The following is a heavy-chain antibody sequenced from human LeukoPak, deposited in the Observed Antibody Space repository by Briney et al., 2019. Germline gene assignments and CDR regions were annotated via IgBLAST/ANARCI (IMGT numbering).Heavy chain of an antibody. CDR3: VRAMPGFDFSTGSAYMDV. CDR1: GFTFSSYD. J-gene: IGHJ6*03. Sequence: GGSLRLSCGASGFTFSSYDMHWVRRAPGKGLEWVAGIRYDGRHTYHADSVKGRFTISRDTSKNTLDLQMNSLKAEDTSTYYCVRAMPGFDFSTGSAYMDVWGKGTTVIVSS. CDR2: IRYDGRHT. V-gene: IGHV3-30*03. D-gene: IGHD3/OR15-3a*01.